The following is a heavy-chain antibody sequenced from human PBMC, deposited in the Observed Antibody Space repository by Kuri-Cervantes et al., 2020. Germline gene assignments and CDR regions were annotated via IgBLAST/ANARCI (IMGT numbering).Heavy chain of an antibody. V-gene: IGHV3-23*01. CDR1: GFTLSSYA. Sequence: GGSLRLSCAASGFTLSSYAMSWVRQAPGKGLEWVSAISGSGGSTYYADSVKGRFTISRDNSKNTLYLQMNSLRAEDTAVYYCAKDRTMLRDMDVWGQGTMVTVSS. CDR3: AKDRTMLRDMDV. CDR2: ISGSGGST. D-gene: IGHD3-10*01. J-gene: IGHJ6*02.